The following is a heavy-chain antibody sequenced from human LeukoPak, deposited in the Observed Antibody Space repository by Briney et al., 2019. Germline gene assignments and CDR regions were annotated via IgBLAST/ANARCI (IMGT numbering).Heavy chain of an antibody. D-gene: IGHD5-12*01. CDR2: VGISSGNT. CDR1: GFTFSSYA. CDR3: ARDHRYAFDN. Sequence: GGSLRLSCAASGFTFSSYAMSWVRQAPGKGLEWISYVGISSGNTKYADSVKGRFTISGDSAKNSVFLQMNSLRVEDTAVYYCARDHRYAFDNWGQGTLVTVSS. J-gene: IGHJ4*02. V-gene: IGHV3-48*04.